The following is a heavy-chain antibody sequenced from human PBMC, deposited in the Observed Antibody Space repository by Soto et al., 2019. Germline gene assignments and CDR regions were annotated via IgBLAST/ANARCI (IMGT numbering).Heavy chain of an antibody. Sequence: SVKVSCKASGGTFSSYTISWVRQAPGQGLEWMGRIIPILGIANYAQKFQGRVTITADKSTSTAYMELSSLRSEDTAVYYCARGGIYCSSTSCYAFDIWGQGTMVTVSS. CDR2: IIPILGIA. V-gene: IGHV1-69*02. CDR1: GGTFSSYT. D-gene: IGHD2-2*01. J-gene: IGHJ3*02. CDR3: ARGGIYCSSTSCYAFDI.